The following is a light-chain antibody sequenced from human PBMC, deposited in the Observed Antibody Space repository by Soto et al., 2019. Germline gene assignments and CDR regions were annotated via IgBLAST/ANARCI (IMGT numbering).Light chain of an antibody. V-gene: IGKV4-1*01. J-gene: IGKJ1*01. CDR3: KQYCTTPPT. Sequence: DIVVTQSPDSLAVSLGERATINCKSSQSVFFSLNNHDSLAWYQQKPGQPLRLLLYWASTRASGVPERYSGSESGTDFTLTITSLQAEDVVVYYCKQYCTTPPTFGRGTKVEV. CDR1: QSVFFSLNNHDS. CDR2: WAS.